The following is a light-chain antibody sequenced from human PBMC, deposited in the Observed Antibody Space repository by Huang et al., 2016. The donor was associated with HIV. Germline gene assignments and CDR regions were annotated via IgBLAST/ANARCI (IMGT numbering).Light chain of an antibody. CDR2: GAS. Sequence: EIVMTQSPATLSASPGESATLSCRASQSVRGNLAWYQQRPGQPPRLLMYGASTRAVGVPDRFSGTGSATEFTLTISSLQSEDFAVYYCRQYDNWPPTTFGQGTKVEIK. V-gene: IGKV3-15*01. CDR3: RQYDNWPPTT. J-gene: IGKJ1*01. CDR1: QSVRGN.